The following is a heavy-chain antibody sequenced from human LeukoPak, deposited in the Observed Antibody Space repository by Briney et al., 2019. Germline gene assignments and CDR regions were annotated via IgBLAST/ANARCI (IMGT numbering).Heavy chain of an antibody. Sequence: GRSLRLSCAASGFTFSSYAMHWVRQPPGKGLEWMAVISNDGMRKFHADSVKGRFTISRDNSKNTLYLQMDSLTTEDTALYYCARRRDGYNPELDYWGQGTLVTVSS. J-gene: IGHJ4*02. CDR3: ARRRDGYNPELDY. V-gene: IGHV3-30*04. CDR2: ISNDGMRK. D-gene: IGHD5-24*01. CDR1: GFTFSSYA.